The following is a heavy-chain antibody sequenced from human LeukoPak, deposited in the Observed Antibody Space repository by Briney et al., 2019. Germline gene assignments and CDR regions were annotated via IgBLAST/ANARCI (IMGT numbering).Heavy chain of an antibody. CDR3: ARHHPHYYDSSGYYEDYYYYGMDV. D-gene: IGHD3-22*01. V-gene: IGHV1-46*01. J-gene: IGHJ6*02. Sequence: ASVTVSCKASGYTFTSYYMHWVRQAPGQGLEWMGIINPSGGSTSYAQKFQGRVTMTRDTSTSTVYMELSSLRSEDTAVYYCARHHPHYYDSSGYYEDYYYYGMDVWGQGTTVTVSS. CDR1: GYTFTSYY. CDR2: INPSGGST.